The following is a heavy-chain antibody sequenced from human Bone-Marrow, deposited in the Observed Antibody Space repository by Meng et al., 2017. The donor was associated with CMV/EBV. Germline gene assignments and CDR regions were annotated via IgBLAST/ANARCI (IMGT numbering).Heavy chain of an antibody. V-gene: IGHV1-46*01. D-gene: IGHD6-13*01. CDR1: GGTFSSYT. J-gene: IGHJ6*02. Sequence: ASVKVSCKASGGTFSSYTISWVRQAPGQGLEWMGIINPSGGSTSYAQKFQGRVTMTRDTSTSTVYMELSSLRSENTAVYYCARDFRPQQQLVFYYYYGMDVWGQGTTVTVSS. CDR2: INPSGGST. CDR3: ARDFRPQQQLVFYYYYGMDV.